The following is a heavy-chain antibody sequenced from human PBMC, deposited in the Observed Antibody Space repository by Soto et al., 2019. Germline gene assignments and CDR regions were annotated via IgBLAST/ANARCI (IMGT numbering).Heavy chain of an antibody. J-gene: IGHJ4*02. V-gene: IGHV1-18*01. CDR2: ISPNSGAT. D-gene: IGHD1-7*01. CDR3: VRVMWTNYVPQTVFDF. Sequence: QVQLVQSEGEVKQPGASVKLSCKASGYSFTSFGISWVRQAPGQGLEWMGWISPNSGATRYAQNLQGRVTMTTETSPTTAYLELMSLTTDDTAVYYFVRVMWTNYVPQTVFDFWGLGALVTVSS. CDR1: GYSFTSFG.